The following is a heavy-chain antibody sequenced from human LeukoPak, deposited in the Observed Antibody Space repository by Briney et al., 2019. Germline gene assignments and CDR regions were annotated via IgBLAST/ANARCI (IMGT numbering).Heavy chain of an antibody. V-gene: IGHV4-39*07. J-gene: IGHJ4*02. Sequence: SETLSLTCTLSGGSISSSSYYWGWIRQPPGKGLEWLGEISHTGNTHYNPSLKSRVTVSVDISADMSTTRVSLNLKSVTAADTAIYYCARGPGHSFKYWGQGTLVTVSS. D-gene: IGHD1-1*01. CDR1: GGSISSSSYY. CDR2: ISHTGNT. CDR3: ARGPGHSFKY.